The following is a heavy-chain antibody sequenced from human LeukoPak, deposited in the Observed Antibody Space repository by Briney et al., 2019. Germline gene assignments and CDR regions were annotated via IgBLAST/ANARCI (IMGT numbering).Heavy chain of an antibody. CDR1: GFTLSSYA. CDR2: ISGSGGST. D-gene: IGHD3-22*01. V-gene: IGHV3-23*01. CDR3: ARAITMIVVVQGY. Sequence: GGSLRLSCAVSGFTLSSYAMSWVRQAPGKGLEWVSAISGSGGSTYYADSVKGRFTISRDNSKNTLYLQMNSLRAEDTAVYYCARAITMIVVVQGYWGQGTLVTVSS. J-gene: IGHJ4*02.